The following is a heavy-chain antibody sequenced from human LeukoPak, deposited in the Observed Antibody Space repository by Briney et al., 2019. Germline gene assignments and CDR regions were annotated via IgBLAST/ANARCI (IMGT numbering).Heavy chain of an antibody. Sequence: SGPTLVNPTQTLTLTCTFSGFSLSSTGVGVGWIRQPPGKALEWLGIIYWDDDKRYSPSLKSRLSITKDTSRNQVVLTMTDMDPVDTATYYCARSSDWVAVSDLWGQGTTVTVSS. J-gene: IGHJ3*01. CDR3: ARSSDWVAVSDL. CDR1: GFSLSSTGVG. V-gene: IGHV2-5*02. D-gene: IGHD3-9*01. CDR2: IYWDDDK.